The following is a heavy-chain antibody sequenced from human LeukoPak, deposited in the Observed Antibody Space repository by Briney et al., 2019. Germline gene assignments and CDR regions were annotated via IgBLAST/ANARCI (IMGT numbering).Heavy chain of an antibody. CDR3: ARVFIDWFDP. V-gene: IGHV4-30-2*01. D-gene: IGHD1-26*01. Sequence: SETLSRTCAVSGGSISSGGYSWSSIRQPPGKGLEWIGYIYHSGSTYYNPSLKSRVTISVDRSKNQFSLKLSSVTAADTAVYYCARVFIDWFDPWGQGTLVTVSS. J-gene: IGHJ5*02. CDR1: GGSISSGGYS. CDR2: IYHSGST.